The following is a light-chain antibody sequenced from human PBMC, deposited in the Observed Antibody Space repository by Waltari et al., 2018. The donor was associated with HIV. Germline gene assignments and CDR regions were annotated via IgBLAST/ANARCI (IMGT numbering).Light chain of an antibody. V-gene: IGLV2-14*03. CDR3: SSYTSTTTLEV. J-gene: IGLJ2*01. CDR2: DVS. Sequence: QSALTQPASVSGSPGQSITISCPGTSSDVGGSSYVSWYQHHPGKAPKLMIFDVSNRPSGVSDRFSGSKSGNTASLTISGLQVEDEADYYCSSYTSTTTLEVFGGGTKLTVL. CDR1: SSDVGGSSY.